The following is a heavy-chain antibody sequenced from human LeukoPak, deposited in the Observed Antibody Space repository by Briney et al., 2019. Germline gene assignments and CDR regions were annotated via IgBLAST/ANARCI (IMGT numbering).Heavy chain of an antibody. V-gene: IGHV1-2*02. CDR3: GRRRIDCSDTGCYVDY. D-gene: IGHD2-15*01. Sequence: GASVKVSCKASGYTFTGYYIHWMRQAPGQGLEWMGWMNPNRGDTSYAQKFQGRVTMTRDTPINTAYMELSGLTSDDTAVYYCGRRRIDCSDTGCYVDYWGQGTLVTVSP. CDR2: MNPNRGDT. CDR1: GYTFTGYY. J-gene: IGHJ4*02.